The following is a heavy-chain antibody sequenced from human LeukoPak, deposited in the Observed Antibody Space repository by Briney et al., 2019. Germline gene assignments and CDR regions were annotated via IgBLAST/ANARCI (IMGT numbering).Heavy chain of an antibody. CDR1: GYTFTGYY. CDR3: AREITMIAGDWFDP. V-gene: IGHV1-2*02. D-gene: IGHD3-22*01. J-gene: IGHJ5*02. Sequence: GASVKVSCKASGYTFTGYYMHWVRQAPGQGLEWMGWINPNSGGTNYAQKFQGGVTMTRDTSISTAYMELSRLRSDGTAVYYCAREITMIAGDWFDPWGQGTLVTVSS. CDR2: INPNSGGT.